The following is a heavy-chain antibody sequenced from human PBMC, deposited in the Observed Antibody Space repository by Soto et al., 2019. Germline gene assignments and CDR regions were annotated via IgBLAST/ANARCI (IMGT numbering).Heavy chain of an antibody. CDR3: ARGPHGYSYGDS. CDR1: GGSVSSNSDY. V-gene: IGHV4-61*05. CDR2: IYYSGTT. D-gene: IGHD5-18*01. Sequence: SETLSLTCTVSGGSVSSNSDYSGWVRQSAGRGLEWIGYIYYSGTTNYNPSLKSRVTISRDNAKNTLYLQMDSLRAEDTAVYYCARGPHGYSYGDSWGQGTLVTVS. J-gene: IGHJ5*01.